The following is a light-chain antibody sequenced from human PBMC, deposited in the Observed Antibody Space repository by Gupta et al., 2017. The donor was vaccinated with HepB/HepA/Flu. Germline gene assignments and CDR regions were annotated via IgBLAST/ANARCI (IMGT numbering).Light chain of an antibody. V-gene: IGKV3-11*01. CDR1: QSINSF. CDR2: EAS. CDR3: LHRDHWPLT. J-gene: IGKJ4*01. Sequence: IVSTQSPAILSLSPGERTTLSCRASQSINSFLAWYQQKPGQAPRLLIYEASNRATGVPARFSGSGSGTEFALTISSLEPEDFAVYYCLHRDHWPLTFGGGTKVEIK.